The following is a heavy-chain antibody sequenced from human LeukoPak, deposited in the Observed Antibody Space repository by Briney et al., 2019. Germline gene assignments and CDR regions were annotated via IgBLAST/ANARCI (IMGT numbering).Heavy chain of an antibody. V-gene: IGHV3-7*03. CDR2: IKQDGSEK. CDR3: ARDAWIQLWLYFDY. J-gene: IGHJ4*02. CDR1: GFTFSSYW. D-gene: IGHD5-18*01. Sequence: GGSLRLSCAASGFTFSSYWMSWVRQAPGKGLEWVANIKQDGSEKYYVDSVKGRFTISRDNAKNSLYLQMNSLRAEDTAVYYCARDAWIQLWLYFDYRGQGTLVTVSS.